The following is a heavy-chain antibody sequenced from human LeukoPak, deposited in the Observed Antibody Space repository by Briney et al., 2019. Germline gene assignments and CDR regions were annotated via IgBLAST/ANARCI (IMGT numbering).Heavy chain of an antibody. Sequence: GGSLRLSCAASGFTFSSYGMHWVRRAPGQGLEWVASIKEDGSETHYVDPVRGRFTISRDNDKNSLYLQMNNLRAEDTAMYYCARDGGWWRFDFWGQGALVTVSS. J-gene: IGHJ4*02. CDR2: IKEDGSET. V-gene: IGHV3-7*03. CDR1: GFTFSSYG. D-gene: IGHD2-8*02. CDR3: ARDGGWWRFDF.